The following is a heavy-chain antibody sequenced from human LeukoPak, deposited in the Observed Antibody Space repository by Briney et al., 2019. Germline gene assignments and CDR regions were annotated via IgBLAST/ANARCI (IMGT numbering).Heavy chain of an antibody. J-gene: IGHJ4*02. CDR3: AKEAGYSGYDYPDY. V-gene: IGHV3-23*01. CDR2: ISGSGYST. Sequence: GGSLRLSCAASGFTFSSYAMSWVRQAPGKGLEWVSAISGSGYSTYYADSVQGRFTISRDNSKNTLYLQMNTLRAEDTAVYYCAKEAGYSGYDYPDYWGQGTLVTVSS. D-gene: IGHD5-12*01. CDR1: GFTFSSYA.